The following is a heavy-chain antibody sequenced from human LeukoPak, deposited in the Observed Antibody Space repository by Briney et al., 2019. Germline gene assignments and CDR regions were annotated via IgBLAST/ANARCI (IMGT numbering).Heavy chain of an antibody. Sequence: SETLSFTCTVSGGSVSSGSYYWSWIRQPPGKGLEWIGYIYYSGSTNYNPSLKSRVTISVDTSKNQFSLKLSSVTAADTAVYYCARMIVGAHSDYWGQGTLVTVSS. CDR2: IYYSGST. CDR3: ARMIVGAHSDY. CDR1: GGSVSSGSYY. V-gene: IGHV4-61*01. J-gene: IGHJ4*02. D-gene: IGHD1-26*01.